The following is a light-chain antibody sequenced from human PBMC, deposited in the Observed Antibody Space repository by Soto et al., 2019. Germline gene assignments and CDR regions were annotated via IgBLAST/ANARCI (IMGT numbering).Light chain of an antibody. J-gene: IGKJ1*01. V-gene: IGKV3-20*01. Sequence: EIVLTQSPGTLSLSPGERATLSCRASQSISSTYLAWYRQKPGQAPRLLIYAASSRATGIPDRFSGSGSGKDFTLTISRLEPEDFAVYYCQQYYASSWTFGQGTRVEIK. CDR2: AAS. CDR1: QSISSTY. CDR3: QQYYASSWT.